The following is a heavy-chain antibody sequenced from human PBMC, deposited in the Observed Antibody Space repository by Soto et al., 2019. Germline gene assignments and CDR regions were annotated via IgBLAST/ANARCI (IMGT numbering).Heavy chain of an antibody. CDR1: GYTFTSYG. CDR3: ARVITGTTFYYYYGMDV. CDR2: ISAYNGNT. J-gene: IGHJ6*02. Sequence: QVQLVQSGAEVKKPGASVKVSCKASGYTFTSYGINWVRQAPGQGLEWMGWISAYNGNTNYAQKLQGRDTMTTDTSTSTAYMELRSLRSDDTAVYYCARVITGTTFYYYYGMDVWGQGTTVTVSS. V-gene: IGHV1-18*01. D-gene: IGHD1-7*01.